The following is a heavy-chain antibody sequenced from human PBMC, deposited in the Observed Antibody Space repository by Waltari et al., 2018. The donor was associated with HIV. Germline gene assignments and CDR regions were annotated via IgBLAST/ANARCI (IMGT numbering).Heavy chain of an antibody. V-gene: IGHV3-33*01. CDR2: IYYDGSKK. CDR3: ARDYNYAPDY. Sequence: QVQLVESGGGVVQPGRSLRLSCAASGFTFKNSAMNWVRQAPGKGLEWVGNIYYDGSKKFYGDSVRGRFTISRDNSKQILYLQMNSLRVEDTALYYCARDYNYAPDYWGQGTLVVVSS. J-gene: IGHJ4*02. CDR1: GFTFKNSA. D-gene: IGHD5-18*01.